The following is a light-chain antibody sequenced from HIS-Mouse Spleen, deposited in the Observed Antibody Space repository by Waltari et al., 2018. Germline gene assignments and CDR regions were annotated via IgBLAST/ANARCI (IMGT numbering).Light chain of an antibody. V-gene: IGLV2-8*01. CDR3: SSYAGSNNYV. CDR2: EVS. Sequence: QSALTHPPSASGPPGQSVTISCTGTSSTVGCSNYVPRYQQHPGKAPKLMIYEVSKRPSGVPDRFSGSKSGNTASLTVSGLQAEDEADYYCSSYAGSNNYVFGTGTKVTVL. J-gene: IGLJ1*01. CDR1: SSTVGCSNY.